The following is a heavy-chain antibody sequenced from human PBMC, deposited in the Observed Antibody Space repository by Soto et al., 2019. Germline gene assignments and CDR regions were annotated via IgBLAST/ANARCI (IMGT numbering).Heavy chain of an antibody. CDR3: AREYRDYDFWSGSRRNYGMDV. J-gene: IGHJ6*02. CDR1: GYTFTGYY. Sequence: ASVKVSCKASGYTFTGYYMHWVRQAPGQGLEWMGWINPNSGGTNYAQKFQGRVTMIRDTSISTAYMELSRLRSDDTAVYYCAREYRDYDFWSGSRRNYGMDVWGQGTTVTVSS. CDR2: INPNSGGT. V-gene: IGHV1-2*02. D-gene: IGHD3-3*01.